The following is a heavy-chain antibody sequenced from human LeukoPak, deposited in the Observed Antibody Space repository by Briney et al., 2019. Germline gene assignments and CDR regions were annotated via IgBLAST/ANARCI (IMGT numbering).Heavy chain of an antibody. CDR2: ISGSGGST. D-gene: IGHD2-8*01. V-gene: IGHV3-23*01. J-gene: IGHJ4*02. CDR3: AKEYCSNSVCHSLDY. CDR1: GFTFSSYA. Sequence: PGGSLRLSCAASGFTFSSYAMSWVRQAPGKGLEWVSAISGSGGSTYYADSVKGQFTISRDNSKNTLYLQMNSLRAEDTAVYYCAKEYCSNSVCHSLDYWGQGTLVTVSS.